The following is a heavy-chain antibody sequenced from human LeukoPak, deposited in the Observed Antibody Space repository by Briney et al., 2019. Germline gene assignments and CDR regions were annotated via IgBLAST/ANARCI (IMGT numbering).Heavy chain of an antibody. Sequence: ASVKVSCKASGYTFINYGISWVRQAPGQGLEWMGWINAYNGNTNYAQKLQGRVTMTTDTSTSTAYMELRSLRSDDTAVYYCAIDLEMTTTTRYYQYYMDVWGKGTTVTISS. V-gene: IGHV1-18*01. CDR2: INAYNGNT. CDR3: AIDLEMTTTTRYYQYYMDV. CDR1: GYTFINYG. J-gene: IGHJ6*03. D-gene: IGHD5-24*01.